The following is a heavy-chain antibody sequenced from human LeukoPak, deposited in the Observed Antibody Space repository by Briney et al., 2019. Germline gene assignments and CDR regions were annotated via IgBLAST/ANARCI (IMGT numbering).Heavy chain of an antibody. Sequence: GGSLRLSCVASGFTFSSYSMNWVRQAPGKGLEWVSSISSSSSYIYYADSVKGRFTISRDNAKNSLYLQMNSLRAEDTAVYYCARVIAVAGRTDYWGQGTLVTVSS. CDR3: ARVIAVAGRTDY. D-gene: IGHD6-19*01. V-gene: IGHV3-21*01. CDR2: ISSSSSYI. J-gene: IGHJ4*02. CDR1: GFTFSSYS.